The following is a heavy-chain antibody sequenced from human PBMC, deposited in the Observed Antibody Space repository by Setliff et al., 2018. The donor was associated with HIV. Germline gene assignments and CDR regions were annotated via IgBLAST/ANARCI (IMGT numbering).Heavy chain of an antibody. Sequence: ASVKVSCKASGYIFTDYFIHWVRQATGQGLEWMGWMNPNSGNTGYAQKLQGRVTMTRNTSISTAYMELSSLRSEDTAVYYCARGLRDSSGREYFQHWGQGTPVTVSS. CDR3: ARGLRDSSGREYFQH. J-gene: IGHJ1*01. V-gene: IGHV1-8*02. CDR1: GYIFTDYF. D-gene: IGHD3-22*01. CDR2: MNPNSGNT.